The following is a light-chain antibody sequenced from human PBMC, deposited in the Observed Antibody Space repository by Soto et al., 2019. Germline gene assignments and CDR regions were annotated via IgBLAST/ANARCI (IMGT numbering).Light chain of an antibody. Sequence: DIQKTQSPSSLSASVGDRVTITCRTSQDISNYLAWYQQKPGKVPKLLIYAASTLQSGVPSRFSGGGSGTDSSLTISSLQPEDVATYYCQKYNSAPHTFGGGTKVEIQ. CDR3: QKYNSAPHT. V-gene: IGKV1-27*01. CDR1: QDISNY. CDR2: AAS. J-gene: IGKJ4*01.